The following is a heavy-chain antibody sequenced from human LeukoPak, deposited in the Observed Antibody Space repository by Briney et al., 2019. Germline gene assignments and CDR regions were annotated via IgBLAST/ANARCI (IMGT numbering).Heavy chain of an antibody. CDR2: ISAYNGNT. CDR1: GYTFSSYG. V-gene: IGHV1-18*01. CDR3: ARDGGYYDFWSGYESRYYYMDV. D-gene: IGHD3-3*01. Sequence: ASVKVSCKASGYTFSSYGISWVRQAPGQGLEWMGWISAYNGNTNYAQKLQGRVTMTTDTSTSTAYMELRSLRSDDTAVYYCARDGGYYDFWSGYESRYYYMDVWGKGTTVTVSS. J-gene: IGHJ6*03.